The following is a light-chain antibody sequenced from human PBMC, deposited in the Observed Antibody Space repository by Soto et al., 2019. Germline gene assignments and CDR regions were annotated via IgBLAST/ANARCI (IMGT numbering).Light chain of an antibody. V-gene: IGKV3-15*01. CDR3: LKYGSSPGWT. J-gene: IGKJ1*01. CDR2: AAS. CDR1: QSVSSN. Sequence: EIVTTQSPATLSVSPGERATLSCRASQSVSSNLAWYQQKPGQAPRLLIYAASTRATGIPVRFSGSGSGTEFTLTISSLQSEDFAVYYCLKYGSSPGWTFGPGTKVDIK.